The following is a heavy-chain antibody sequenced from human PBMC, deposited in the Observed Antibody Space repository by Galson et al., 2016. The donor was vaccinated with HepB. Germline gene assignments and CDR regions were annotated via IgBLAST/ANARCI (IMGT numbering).Heavy chain of an antibody. Sequence: QSGAEVKKPGESLRISCKDSGADFADSWIAWVRHMPGKGLDWMGIIYPGDSDTRYNPSFRGQVTISADKSVSTAYLRWNRLKASDTAIHYCARLFCYPSKMWFAHWGQGTPVTVSS. CDR2: IYPGDSDT. D-gene: IGHD3-16*02. CDR1: GADFADSW. J-gene: IGHJ5*02. CDR3: ARLFCYPSKMWFAH. V-gene: IGHV5-51*01.